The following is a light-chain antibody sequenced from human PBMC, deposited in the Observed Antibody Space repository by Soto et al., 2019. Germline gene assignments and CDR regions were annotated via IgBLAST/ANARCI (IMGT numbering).Light chain of an antibody. J-gene: IGLJ2*01. CDR2: DVT. Sequence: QSALTQPRSVSGSPGQSVTISCTGTSNDVGAYNFVSWYQQPPGKAPKLMIYDVTKRPSGVPDRFSGSKSDNTASLTISGLQAEDEADYYCCSYAGTYTVLFGGGTKVTVL. CDR1: SNDVGAYNF. V-gene: IGLV2-11*01. CDR3: CSYAGTYTVL.